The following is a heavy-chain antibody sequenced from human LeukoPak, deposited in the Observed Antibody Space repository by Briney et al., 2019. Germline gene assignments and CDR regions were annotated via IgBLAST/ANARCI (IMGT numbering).Heavy chain of an antibody. Sequence: GGSLRLSCAASGFTFSSYEMNWVRQAPGQGLEWVSYISSSGTTIYYADSVEGRFTISRDNAKNSLFLQMNSLGAEDTAVYYWAGAPQYYYGSGSRPGFDFWGQGTLVTVSS. CDR1: GFTFSSYE. D-gene: IGHD3-10*01. J-gene: IGHJ4*01. CDR3: AGAPQYYYGSGSRPGFDF. CDR2: ISSSGTTI. V-gene: IGHV3-48*03.